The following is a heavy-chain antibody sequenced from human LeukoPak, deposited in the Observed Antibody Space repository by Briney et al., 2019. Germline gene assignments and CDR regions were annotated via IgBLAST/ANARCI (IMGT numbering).Heavy chain of an antibody. D-gene: IGHD2-2*01. J-gene: IGHJ4*02. CDR2: INYSGST. Sequence: SETLSLTCTVSGASISSSSFYWAWIRQPPGKGLAWIGSINYSGSTYYNPSLKSRVTISVDSSKNQLSLKLRSVTAADTAVYYCARERGCSSTSCFRRFDYWGQGTLVTVSS. V-gene: IGHV4-39*07. CDR3: ARERGCSSTSCFRRFDY. CDR1: GASISSSSFY.